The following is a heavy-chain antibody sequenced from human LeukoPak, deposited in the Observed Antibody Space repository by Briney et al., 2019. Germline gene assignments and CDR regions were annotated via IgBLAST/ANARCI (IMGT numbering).Heavy chain of an antibody. D-gene: IGHD3-3*01. Sequence: GGSLRLSCAASGFTFSSYSMNWVRQAPGKGLESVSSISSSSSYIYYADSVKGRFTISRDNAKNSLYLQMNSLRAEDTAVYYCARGDFWSGYYLDYWGQGTLVTVSS. V-gene: IGHV3-21*01. CDR2: ISSSSSYI. J-gene: IGHJ4*02. CDR3: ARGDFWSGYYLDY. CDR1: GFTFSSYS.